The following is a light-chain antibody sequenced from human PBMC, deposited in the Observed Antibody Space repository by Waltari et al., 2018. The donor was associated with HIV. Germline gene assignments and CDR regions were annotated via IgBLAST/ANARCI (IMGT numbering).Light chain of an antibody. CDR3: MQALQTPLT. CDR2: LGS. V-gene: IGKV2-28*01. CDR1: QSLLHSNGYNY. J-gene: IGKJ4*01. Sequence: DIVMTQSPLSLPVTPGEPASISCRSSQSLLHSNGYNYLDWYLQKPGQSPQLLIDLGSTRASGVPDRFSGSGSGTDFTLRISRVEAEDVGVYYCMQALQTPLTFGGGTKVEIK.